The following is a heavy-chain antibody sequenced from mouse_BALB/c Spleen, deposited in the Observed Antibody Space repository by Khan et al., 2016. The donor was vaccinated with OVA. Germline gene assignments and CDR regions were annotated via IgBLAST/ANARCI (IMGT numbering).Heavy chain of an antibody. CDR2: INSGSSTI. CDR3: ARGNCAY. V-gene: IGHV5-17*02. J-gene: IGHJ2*01. Sequence: EVQLLETGGGLVQPGGSRKLSCAASGFTFSSFGMHWVRQAPEKGLEWVAYINSGSSTIYYADPVKGRFTISRDNPKNNLFLQMTSLRSEDTAMYYCARGNCAYWGQGTTRTVSS. CDR1: GFTFSSFG.